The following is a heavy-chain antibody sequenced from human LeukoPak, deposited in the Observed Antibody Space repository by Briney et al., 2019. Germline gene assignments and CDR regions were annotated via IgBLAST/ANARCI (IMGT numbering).Heavy chain of an antibody. Sequence: ASVKVSCKASVYTFTSYYMHWVRQAPGQGLEWMGIINPSGGSTSYAQKFQGRVTMTRDTSTSTVYMELSSLRSEDTAVYYCARDGDSTSWPDAFDIWGQGTMVTVSS. V-gene: IGHV1-46*01. D-gene: IGHD6-6*01. CDR2: INPSGGST. CDR3: ARDGDSTSWPDAFDI. J-gene: IGHJ3*02. CDR1: VYTFTSYY.